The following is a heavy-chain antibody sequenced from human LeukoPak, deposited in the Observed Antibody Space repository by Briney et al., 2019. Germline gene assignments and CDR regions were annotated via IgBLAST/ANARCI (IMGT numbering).Heavy chain of an antibody. CDR1: GGSISSGGYY. Sequence: SQTLSLTCTVSGGSISSGGYYWSWIRQHPGKGLEWIGYIYYSGSTYYNPSLKSRVTISVDTSKNQFSLKLSSVTAADTAVYYCARGRGRWLQLDAFDIWSQGTMVTVSS. CDR3: ARGRGRWLQLDAFDI. J-gene: IGHJ3*02. V-gene: IGHV4-31*03. D-gene: IGHD5-24*01. CDR2: IYYSGST.